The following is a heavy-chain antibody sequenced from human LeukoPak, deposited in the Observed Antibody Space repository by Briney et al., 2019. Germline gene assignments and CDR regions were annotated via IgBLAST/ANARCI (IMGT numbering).Heavy chain of an antibody. CDR1: GGSISSSSYY. Sequence: SETLSLTCSVSGGSISSSSYYWGWIRQPPGKGLEWIGSIYYSGSTYYNPSLKSRVTISVDTSKNQFSLKLSSVTAADTAVYYCARGVSPFDAFDIWGQGTMVTVSS. CDR2: IYYSGST. V-gene: IGHV4-39*07. J-gene: IGHJ3*02. D-gene: IGHD3-3*01. CDR3: ARGVSPFDAFDI.